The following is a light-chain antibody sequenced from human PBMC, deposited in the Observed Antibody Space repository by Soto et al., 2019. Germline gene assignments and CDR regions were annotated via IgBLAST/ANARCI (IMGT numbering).Light chain of an antibody. CDR2: GAS. J-gene: IGKJ2*01. V-gene: IGKV3-20*01. CDR3: QQYGRSPFT. CDR1: QRITNNF. Sequence: PGERATLSCRASQRITNNFLDWFQQKPGLAPRLLIYGASTRASGVPDRFSGGGSGTDFVLTISRLEPEDFAVYYCQQYGRSPFTFGQGTKLQIK.